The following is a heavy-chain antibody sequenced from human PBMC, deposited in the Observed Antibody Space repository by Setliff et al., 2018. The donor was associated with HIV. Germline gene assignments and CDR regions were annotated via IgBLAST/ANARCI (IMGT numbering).Heavy chain of an antibody. CDR1: GFTFGDYA. J-gene: IGHJ6*02. V-gene: IGHV3-7*01. D-gene: IGHD3-9*01. CDR3: ARGGRLQYFDWPSYAMDV. CDR2: IKQDGSEK. Sequence: PGGSLRLSCTASGFTFGDYAVSWVRQAPGKGLEWVANIKQDGSEKYYVDSVKGRFTISRDNGKNLLYLQMNSLRAEDTAVYYCARGGRLQYFDWPSYAMDVWGQGTTVTVSS.